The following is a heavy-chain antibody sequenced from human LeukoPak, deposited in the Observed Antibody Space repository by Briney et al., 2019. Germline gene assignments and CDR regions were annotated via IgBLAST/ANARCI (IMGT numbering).Heavy chain of an antibody. Sequence: GGSLRLSCAASGFRFDDDAMHWVRQAPGKGLEWVSLITWDGGSTYYGDSVKGRFTISRDNSKNSLFLQMNSLRTEDTAIYYCAKDSGSSSSFDCWGQGTLVTVSS. J-gene: IGHJ4*02. CDR2: ITWDGGST. CDR1: GFRFDDDA. D-gene: IGHD6-13*01. V-gene: IGHV3-43D*03. CDR3: AKDSGSSSSFDC.